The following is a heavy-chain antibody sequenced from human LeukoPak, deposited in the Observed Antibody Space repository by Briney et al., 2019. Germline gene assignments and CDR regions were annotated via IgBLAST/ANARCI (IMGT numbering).Heavy chain of an antibody. Sequence: PGGSLRLSCAASGFTFSDYYMTWIRQTPGKGLEWISHITSSAGGLYYADSVRGRFTISRDNANNSLSLQMNSLRVEDTGVYYCARLNRQLVLRFYYYMDVWGKGTTVTVSS. CDR2: ITSSAGGL. CDR3: ARLNRQLVLRFYYYMDV. V-gene: IGHV3-11*04. D-gene: IGHD6-13*01. CDR1: GFTFSDYY. J-gene: IGHJ6*03.